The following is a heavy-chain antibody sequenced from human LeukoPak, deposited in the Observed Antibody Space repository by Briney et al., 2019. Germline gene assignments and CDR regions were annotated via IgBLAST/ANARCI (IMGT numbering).Heavy chain of an antibody. Sequence: GGSLRLSCAASGFSFNNCDIHWVRQAPGKGLEWVAVMSSDGSKKDYVNAVRGRFTISRDNSKNTLYLQMNSLRAEDTAIYYCAIDYNSNVGPLHPWGQGTLVTVSS. CDR2: MSSDGSKK. J-gene: IGHJ5*02. CDR3: AIDYNSNVGPLHP. D-gene: IGHD1-20*01. CDR1: GFSFNNCD. V-gene: IGHV3-30*03.